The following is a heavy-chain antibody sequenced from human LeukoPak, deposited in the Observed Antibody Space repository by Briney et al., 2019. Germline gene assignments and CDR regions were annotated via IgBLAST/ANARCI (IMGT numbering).Heavy chain of an antibody. J-gene: IGHJ5*02. D-gene: IGHD6-19*01. CDR2: IKQDGSEK. Sequence: GGSLRLSCAASGFTFSSYWMSWVRQAPGKGLEWVANIKQDGSEKYYVDSVKGRFTISRDNAKNSLYLQMNSLRAEDTAVYYCAGAVADDWFDPWGQGTLVTVSS. CDR3: AGAVADDWFDP. CDR1: GFTFSSYW. V-gene: IGHV3-7*01.